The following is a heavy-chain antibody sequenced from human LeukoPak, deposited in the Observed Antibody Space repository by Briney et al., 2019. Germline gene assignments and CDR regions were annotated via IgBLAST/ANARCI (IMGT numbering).Heavy chain of an antibody. CDR1: GFTFSSYA. V-gene: IGHV3-23*01. Sequence: GGSLRLSCAASGFTFSSYAMSWVRQAPGKGLEWVSAISGSGGSTYYADSVKGRFTISRDNSKNTLYLQMNSLRAEDTAVCYCAKEGSSWYPYYYYGMDVWGQGTTVTVSS. CDR3: AKEGSSWYPYYYYGMDV. J-gene: IGHJ6*02. CDR2: ISGSGGST. D-gene: IGHD6-13*01.